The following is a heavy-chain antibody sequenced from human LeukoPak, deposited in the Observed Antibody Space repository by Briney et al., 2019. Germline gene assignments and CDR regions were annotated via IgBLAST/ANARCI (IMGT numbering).Heavy chain of an antibody. V-gene: IGHV1-69*13. CDR2: IIPIFGTA. Sequence: ASVKVSCKASGGTFSSYAISWVRQAPGPGLEWMGGIIPIFGTANYAQKFQGRVTITADESTSTAYMELSSLRSEDTAVYYCARTDSSGYYFSSGAFDIWGQGTMVTVSS. CDR3: ARTDSSGYYFSSGAFDI. CDR1: GGTFSSYA. D-gene: IGHD3-22*01. J-gene: IGHJ3*02.